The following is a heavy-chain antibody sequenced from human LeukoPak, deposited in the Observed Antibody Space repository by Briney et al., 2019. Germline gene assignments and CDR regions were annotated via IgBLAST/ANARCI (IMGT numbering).Heavy chain of an antibody. CDR1: GFTVSSNY. CDR2: IYSGGST. CDR3: ASIIAMGLDAFDI. V-gene: IGHV3-66*01. J-gene: IGHJ3*02. D-gene: IGHD2-21*01. Sequence: GGSLRLSCAASGFTVSSNYMSWVRQAPGKGLEWVSVIYSGGSTYYADSVKGRFTISRDNSKNTLYLQMNSLRAEDTAVYYCASIIAMGLDAFDIWGQGTMVTISS.